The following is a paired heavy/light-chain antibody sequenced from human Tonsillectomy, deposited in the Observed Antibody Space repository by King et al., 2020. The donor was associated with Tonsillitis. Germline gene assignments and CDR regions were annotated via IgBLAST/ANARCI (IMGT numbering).Heavy chain of an antibody. D-gene: IGHD2-15*01. Sequence: EVQLVESGGGLVQPGGSLRLSCAASGFTFSSYSMNWVRLAPGKGLEWVSYISTGSTVILYADSVKGRFTISRDNAKDSLYLQMHSLRAEDTAVYYCVRDQHYSLDYWGQGTLVTVSS. V-gene: IGHV3-48*01. CDR1: GFTFSSYS. J-gene: IGHJ4*02. CDR2: ISTGSTVI. CDR3: VRDQHYSLDY.
Light chain of an antibody. CDR2: KIS. J-gene: IGKJ1*01. CDR3: MQAAQFPWT. Sequence: DIVMIQTPLSSPVTLGQPASIFCRSSQSLVHGDGNTYLSWLQQRPGQPPRLLIYKISDRFSGVPDRFSGSGAGTDFTLKISRVEAEDVGVYYCMQAAQFPWTFGQGTKVEIE. CDR1: QSLVHGDGNTY. V-gene: IGKV2-24*01.